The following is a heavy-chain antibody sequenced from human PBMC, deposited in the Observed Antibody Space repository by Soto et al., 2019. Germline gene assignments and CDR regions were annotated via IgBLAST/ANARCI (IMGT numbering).Heavy chain of an antibody. Sequence: EVQLLESGGGLVQPGGSLRLSCAASGFTFSSYAMSWVRQAPGKGLEWVSAISCSGGSTYYADSVKGRFSMSRDNPMNPLYLQMNSLRAGDTAVYYCAKAVQITIFGVVIILDYWGRGTLVTVSS. CDR3: AKAVQITIFGVVIILDY. J-gene: IGHJ4*02. V-gene: IGHV3-23*01. CDR1: GFTFSSYA. D-gene: IGHD3-3*01. CDR2: ISCSGGST.